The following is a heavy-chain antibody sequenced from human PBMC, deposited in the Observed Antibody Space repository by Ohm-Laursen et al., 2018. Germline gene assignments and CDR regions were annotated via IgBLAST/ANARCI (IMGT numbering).Heavy chain of an antibody. Sequence: TLSLTCAVYDGSYKDYYWSWIRQPPGKGLEWIGEINHDGGTNYNPSLKSRVTISKDTSKNQFSVKLSSVTAADTAVYYCARDRGYKGFDLWARGNLVTVSS. CDR2: INHDGGT. J-gene: IGHJ2*01. V-gene: IGHV4-34*01. CDR3: ARDRGYKGFDL. D-gene: IGHD5-12*01. CDR1: DGSYKDYY.